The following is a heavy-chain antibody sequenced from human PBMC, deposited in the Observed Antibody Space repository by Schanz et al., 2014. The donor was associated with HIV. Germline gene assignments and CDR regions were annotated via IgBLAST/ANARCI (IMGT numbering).Heavy chain of an antibody. J-gene: IGHJ5*02. V-gene: IGHV3-7*01. CDR1: GFTFSNAW. D-gene: IGHD5-12*01. CDR2: IKQDGSEK. Sequence: EVQLVESGGGLVKPGGSLRLSCAASGFTFSNAWMSWVRQAPGKGLEWVANIKQDGSEKYYVDSVKGRFTISRDNAKNSLYLQMNSLRAEDTAVYYCTRGYSGYDSGLDPWGQGTLVTVSS. CDR3: TRGYSGYDSGLDP.